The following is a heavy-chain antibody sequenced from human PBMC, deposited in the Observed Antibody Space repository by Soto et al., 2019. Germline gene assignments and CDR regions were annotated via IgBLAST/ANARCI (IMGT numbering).Heavy chain of an antibody. D-gene: IGHD3-9*01. CDR2: ISGSGSST. V-gene: IGHV3-23*01. CDR1: GFTFRSNA. J-gene: IGHJ5*02. CDR3: AKDTSRPSVLTGYDKNWFDP. Sequence: PGGSLRLSCAASGFTFRSNAMRWVRQPPGKGLEWVSAISGSGSSTYYADSVKGRFTISRDNSKNTLYLQMNSLRAEDTAVYYCAKDTSRPSVLTGYDKNWFDPWGQGTLVTVSS.